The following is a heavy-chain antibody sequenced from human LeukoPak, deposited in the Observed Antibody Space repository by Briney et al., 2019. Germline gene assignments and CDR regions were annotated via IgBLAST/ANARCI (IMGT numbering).Heavy chain of an antibody. Sequence: SQTLSLTCTVSGGSISSGSYYWSWIRQPAGKGLEWIGRIYTSGSTNYNPSLKSRVTISVDTSKNQFSLKLSSVTAADTAVYYCARSGEVTFDSWGRGPLATVSS. CDR2: IYTSGST. CDR1: GGSISSGSYY. D-gene: IGHD4-11*01. V-gene: IGHV4-61*02. J-gene: IGHJ4*02. CDR3: ARSGEVTFDS.